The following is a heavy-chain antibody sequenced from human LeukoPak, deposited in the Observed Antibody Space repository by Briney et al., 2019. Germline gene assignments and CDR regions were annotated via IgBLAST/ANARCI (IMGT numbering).Heavy chain of an antibody. CDR1: GFTFSAYA. Sequence: GGSLRLSCAASGFTFSAYAMSWVRQAPGKGLEWVSTISGSGGSTYYADSVKGRFTVSRDNSKNTLYLQMNSLRDEDTAVYYCALHYDSSGYRKFDYWGQGTLVTVSS. V-gene: IGHV3-23*01. CDR2: ISGSGGST. CDR3: ALHYDSSGYRKFDY. J-gene: IGHJ4*02. D-gene: IGHD3-22*01.